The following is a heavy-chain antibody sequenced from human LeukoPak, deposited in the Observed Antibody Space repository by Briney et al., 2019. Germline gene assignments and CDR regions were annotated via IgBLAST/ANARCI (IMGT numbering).Heavy chain of an antibody. CDR2: VNPISGGT. J-gene: IGHJ4*02. CDR3: ARESHSSGHSYFFDY. V-gene: IGHV1-2*02. Sequence: ASVKVSCKASGYSFTDYYLHWVRQAPGQGLVCMGWVNPISGGTNYAQKFQGRVTMTSDTSIRTAYMELNRLRSDDTAVYYCARESHSSGHSYFFDYWGQGTLVTVSS. D-gene: IGHD3-22*01. CDR1: GYSFTDYY.